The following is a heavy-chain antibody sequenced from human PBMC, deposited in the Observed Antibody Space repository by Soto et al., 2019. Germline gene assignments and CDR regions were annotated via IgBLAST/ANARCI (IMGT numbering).Heavy chain of an antibody. V-gene: IGHV3-48*02. CDR1: GFAFSNYS. D-gene: IGHD1-7*01. CDR2: ISSSSTNT. J-gene: IGHJ4*02. CDR3: ARGTKGGSPPL. Sequence: EGSLRLSCAGSGFAFSNYSMNWVHQAPGRGLEWVSYISSSSTNTYYAASVRGRFTISRDNAKNSLYLRMNSLKDEDTAVYYCARGTKGGSPPLWGQGTLVTVSS.